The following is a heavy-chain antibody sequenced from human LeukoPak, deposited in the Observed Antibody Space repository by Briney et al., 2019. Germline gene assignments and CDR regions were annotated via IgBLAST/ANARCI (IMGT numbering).Heavy chain of an antibody. Sequence: GGSLRLSCAPAGFTFSNYAMSWGRQAPGKGLEWVSLIIGSTGSTFYADSVKGRFTISRDNSKNTLYLQMNSLRAEDTAVYYCAKGGYDYVEIGYFDYWGQGTLVTVSS. CDR2: IIGSTGST. V-gene: IGHV3-23*01. J-gene: IGHJ4*02. D-gene: IGHD5-12*01. CDR3: AKGGYDYVEIGYFDY. CDR1: GFTFSNYA.